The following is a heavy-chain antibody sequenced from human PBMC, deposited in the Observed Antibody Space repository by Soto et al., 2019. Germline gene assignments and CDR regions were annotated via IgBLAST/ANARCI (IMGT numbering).Heavy chain of an antibody. V-gene: IGHV4-31*03. D-gene: IGHD1-1*01. Sequence: SETLSLTCTVSGGSVNSGGYHWSWIRQHPGKGLEWIGDIYYSGSTYYNPSLKSRVTISIDTSTNHFSLHLSALTAADTAVYYCARAAIPTWNYYGMDVWCQGTTVTVSS. CDR2: IYYSGST. J-gene: IGHJ6*02. CDR1: GGSVNSGGYH. CDR3: ARAAIPTWNYYGMDV.